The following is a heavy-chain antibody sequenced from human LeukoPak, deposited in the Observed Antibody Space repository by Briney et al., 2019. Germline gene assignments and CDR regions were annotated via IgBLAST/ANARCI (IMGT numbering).Heavy chain of an antibody. CDR2: INSDGSTT. CDR1: GFTFSSYW. V-gene: IGHV3-74*01. CDR3: ARVGSGWYLFDY. D-gene: IGHD6-19*01. Sequence: GGSLRLSCAASGFTFSSYWMHLVRQAPGKGLVWVSRINSDGSTTTYADSVKGRFTISRDNAKNALYLQMNSLRAEDTAVYYCARVGSGWYLFDYWGQGTLVTVSS. J-gene: IGHJ4*02.